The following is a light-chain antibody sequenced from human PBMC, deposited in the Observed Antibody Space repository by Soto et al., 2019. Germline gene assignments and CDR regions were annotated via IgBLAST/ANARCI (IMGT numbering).Light chain of an antibody. CDR2: AAS. J-gene: IGKJ1*01. Sequence: AIRMTQSPSSFSASTGDRVTITCRASQGISSYLAWYQQKPGKAPKLLIYAASTLQSGVPSRFSGSGSGTDFTLTISCLQSEDFAPYYCQQYSSYPLTFGQGTKVEIK. V-gene: IGKV1-8*01. CDR1: QGISSY. CDR3: QQYSSYPLT.